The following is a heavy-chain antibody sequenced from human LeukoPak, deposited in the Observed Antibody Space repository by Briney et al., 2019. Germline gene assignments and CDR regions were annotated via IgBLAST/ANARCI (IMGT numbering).Heavy chain of an antibody. J-gene: IGHJ4*02. Sequence: SETLSLTCTVSGGSISSSSYYWGWIRQPPGKGLEWIGSIYYSGSTYYNPSLKSRVTISVDTSKNQFSLKLSSVTAADTAVYYCASLRPIDYWGQGTLVTVSS. CDR3: ASLRPIDY. V-gene: IGHV4-39*01. CDR1: GGSISSSSYY. CDR2: IYYSGST.